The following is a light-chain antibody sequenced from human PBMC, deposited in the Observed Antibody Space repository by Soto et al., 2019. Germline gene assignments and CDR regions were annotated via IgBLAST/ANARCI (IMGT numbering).Light chain of an antibody. V-gene: IGKV3-11*01. J-gene: IGKJ4*01. CDR1: QSVGVY. CDR2: DAS. Sequence: IVLTQSPATLSLSPGERATLSCRASQSVGVYLGWYQQKPGQAPRLLIYDASQRATGVPARFSASGSGTDFTLTISSLEPEDFAIYYCQQREDWPRAFGGGTKVEFK. CDR3: QQREDWPRA.